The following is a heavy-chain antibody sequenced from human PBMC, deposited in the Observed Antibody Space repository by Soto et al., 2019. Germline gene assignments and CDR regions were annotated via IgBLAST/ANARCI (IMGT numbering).Heavy chain of an antibody. V-gene: IGHV1-69*06. CDR1: GGTFSSYA. CDR2: IIPIFGTA. D-gene: IGHD1-1*01. CDR3: ARDQGELERRGYFDY. J-gene: IGHJ4*02. Sequence: GASVKVSCKASGGTFSSYAISWVRQAPGQGLEWMGGIIPIFGTANYAQKFQGRVTITADKSTSTAYMELSSLRSEDTAVYYCARDQGELERRGYFDYWGQGTLVTVSS.